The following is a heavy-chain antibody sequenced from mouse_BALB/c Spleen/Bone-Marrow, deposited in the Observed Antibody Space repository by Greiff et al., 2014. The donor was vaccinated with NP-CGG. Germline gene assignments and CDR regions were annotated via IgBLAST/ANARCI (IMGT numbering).Heavy chain of an antibody. CDR3: ARSYYGYYFDY. D-gene: IGHD1-2*01. CDR2: INPSSAYT. Sequence: QVQLKESGAELARPGASVKMSCKASGYIFNTYTMHWVKQRPGQGLEWIAYINPSSAYTNYNQKFKDKATLTADKSSSTAYMQLSSLTSEDSAVYYCARSYYGYYFDYWGQGTTLTVSS. CDR1: GYIFNTYT. V-gene: IGHV1-4*01. J-gene: IGHJ2*01.